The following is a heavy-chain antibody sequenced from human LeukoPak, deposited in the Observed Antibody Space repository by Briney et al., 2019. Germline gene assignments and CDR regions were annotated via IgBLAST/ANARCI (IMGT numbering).Heavy chain of an antibody. D-gene: IGHD3-22*01. CDR1: GFTFSSYG. CDR3: ARVWNGSGYLNWFDP. CDR2: IRYDGSNK. Sequence: PGGSLRLSCAASGFTFSSYGMHWVRQAPGKGLEWVAFIRYDGSNKYYADSVKGRFTISRDNSKNTLYLQMNSLRAEDTAVYYCARVWNGSGYLNWFDPWGQGTLVTVSS. V-gene: IGHV3-30*02. J-gene: IGHJ5*02.